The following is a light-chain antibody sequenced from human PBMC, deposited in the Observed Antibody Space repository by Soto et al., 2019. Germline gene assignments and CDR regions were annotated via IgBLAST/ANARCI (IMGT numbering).Light chain of an antibody. CDR1: SSNIGAGYD. J-gene: IGLJ2*01. CDR2: GNT. Sequence: QSVLTQPPSVSGAPGQRVTISCTGSSSNIGAGYDVHWYQQLPGRAPKLLIYGNTNRPSGVPDRFSGSKSGTSASLAITGLQAEDEADYYCLSFDSSVSVVFGGGTKLTVL. CDR3: LSFDSSVSVV. V-gene: IGLV1-40*01.